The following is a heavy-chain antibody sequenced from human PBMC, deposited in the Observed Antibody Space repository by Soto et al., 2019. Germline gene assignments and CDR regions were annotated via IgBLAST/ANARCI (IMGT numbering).Heavy chain of an antibody. CDR2: IKEDGSEI. V-gene: IGHV3-7*01. CDR3: ARVDFWSGFWGLEY. CDR1: GFAFSSHW. D-gene: IGHD3-3*01. J-gene: IGHJ4*02. Sequence: EVQLVESGGGLVQPGGSLRLSCSASGFAFSSHWMTWVRQAPGKGLEWVANIKEDGSEIFYADSMKGGFTASRDNARNSLSLDLSGLGAEDTALYYCARVDFWSGFWGLEYWGQGTLVNVSS.